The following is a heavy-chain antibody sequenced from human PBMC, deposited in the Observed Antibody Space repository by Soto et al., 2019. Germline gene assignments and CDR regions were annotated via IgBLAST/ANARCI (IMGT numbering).Heavy chain of an antibody. D-gene: IGHD2-15*01. CDR2: IIPIFGTA. J-gene: IGHJ4*02. V-gene: IGHV1-69*13. CDR3: AARRYCSGGICPDYFDY. Sequence: SVKVSCKASGGTFSSYAISWVRQAPGQGLEWMGGIIPIFGTASYAQKFQGRVTITADEPTSAAYMELSSLRSDDTAVYYCAARRYCSGGICPDYFDYWGPGTLVTVSS. CDR1: GGTFSSYA.